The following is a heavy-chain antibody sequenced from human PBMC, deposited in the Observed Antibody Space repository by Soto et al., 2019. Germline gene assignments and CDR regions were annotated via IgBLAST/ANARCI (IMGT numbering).Heavy chain of an antibody. CDR3: ARHTIECSSTSCYAPAHYYVMDV. V-gene: IGHV3-23*01. CDR1: GFTFSSYA. D-gene: IGHD2-2*01. CDR2: ISGSGGST. J-gene: IGHJ6*02. Sequence: EVQLLESGGGLVQPGGSLRLSCAASGFTFSSYAMSWVRQAPGKGLEWVSAISGSGGSTYYADSVKGRFTISRDNSKNTLYLQMNGLRAEDTAVYYCARHTIECSSTSCYAPAHYYVMDVWGQGTTVTVSS.